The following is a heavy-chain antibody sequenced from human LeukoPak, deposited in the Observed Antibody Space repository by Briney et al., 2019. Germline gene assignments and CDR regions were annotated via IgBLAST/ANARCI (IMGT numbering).Heavy chain of an antibody. CDR3: AKDLSYYGSGSSPE. V-gene: IGHV3-23*01. Sequence: GGSLRLSCAASGFTFSSYGMSWVRQAPGKGLEWVSAISGSGGSTYYADSVKGRFTISRDNSKNTLYLQMNSLRAEDTAVYYCAKDLSYYGSGSSPEWGQGTLVTVSS. CDR1: GFTFSSYG. D-gene: IGHD3-10*01. J-gene: IGHJ4*02. CDR2: ISGSGGST.